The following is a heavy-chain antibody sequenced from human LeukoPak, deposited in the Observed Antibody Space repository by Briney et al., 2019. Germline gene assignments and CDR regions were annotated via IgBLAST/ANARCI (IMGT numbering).Heavy chain of an antibody. D-gene: IGHD3-10*01. Sequence: GASVKVSCKASGYTFTSYGISWVRQAPGQGLEWMGWIDPKSSDTNTAQKFEGRVTMTRDTSISTVYMELSRLKSDDTAVYYCAREMHTVLRRIIILGFDIWGQGTMVTVSP. CDR1: GYTFTSYG. V-gene: IGHV1-2*02. CDR3: AREMHTVLRRIIILGFDI. CDR2: IDPKSSDT. J-gene: IGHJ3*02.